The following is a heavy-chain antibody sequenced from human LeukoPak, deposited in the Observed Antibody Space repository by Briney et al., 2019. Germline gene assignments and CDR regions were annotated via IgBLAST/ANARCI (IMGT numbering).Heavy chain of an antibody. V-gene: IGHV1-46*01. Sequence: GASVKVSCKASGYTFTNYYMHWVRQAPGQGLEWMGIINPSGGSTSYAQKFQGRVTMTRDMSTSTVYMELSSLRSEDTAVYYCARARGSGSYRSQPYYFDYWGQGTLVTVSS. CDR1: GYTFTNYY. CDR3: ARARGSGSYRSQPYYFDY. CDR2: INPSGGST. J-gene: IGHJ4*02. D-gene: IGHD3-10*01.